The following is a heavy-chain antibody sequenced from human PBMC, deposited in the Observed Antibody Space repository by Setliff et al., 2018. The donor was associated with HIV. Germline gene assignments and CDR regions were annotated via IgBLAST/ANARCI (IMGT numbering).Heavy chain of an antibody. V-gene: IGHV3-53*01. D-gene: IGHD3-16*01. Sequence: GGSLRLSCAASGFTVSDTHMTWVRQAPGKGLEWVSFIYSDGRTYYAESVKGRFTISRDDSKNTLYIQMHSLRVEDTAAYYCAKGVKWLDPWGQGIQVTVSS. CDR3: AKGVKWLDP. CDR2: IYSDGRT. CDR1: GFTVSDTH. J-gene: IGHJ5*02.